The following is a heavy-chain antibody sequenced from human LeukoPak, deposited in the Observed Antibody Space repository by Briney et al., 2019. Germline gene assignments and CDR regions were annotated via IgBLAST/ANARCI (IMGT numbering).Heavy chain of an antibody. Sequence: PGGSLRLSCVTSGFNFGDYGFSWVRHAPGKGLEWVAGVNWNSGITTYADSVKGRFTISRDTAKNSLYLQMRSLRAEDTAFYFCARASGAYRFYWFFNLWGRGTLVTVSS. CDR1: GFNFGDYG. CDR3: ARASGAYRFYWFFNL. V-gene: IGHV3-20*04. CDR2: VNWNSGIT. J-gene: IGHJ2*01. D-gene: IGHD4-17*01.